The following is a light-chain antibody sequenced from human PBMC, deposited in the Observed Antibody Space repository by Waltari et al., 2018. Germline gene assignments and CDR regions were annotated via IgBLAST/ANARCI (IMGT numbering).Light chain of an antibody. V-gene: IGLV2-11*01. CDR3: YSYAGSYTLYV. J-gene: IGLJ1*01. Sequence: QSALTQPRSVSGSPGQSVTISCTGTSSDIGGDNSVAWYQKYPGKAPKLLIYAVNQRPSGVPDRFSGSKSGNTASLTISGLQAEDEADYYCYSYAGSYTLYVFGTGTEVTVL. CDR1: SSDIGGDNS. CDR2: AVN.